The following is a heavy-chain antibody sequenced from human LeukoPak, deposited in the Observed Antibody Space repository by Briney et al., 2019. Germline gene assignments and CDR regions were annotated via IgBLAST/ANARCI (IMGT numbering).Heavy chain of an antibody. Sequence: ASVNVSCKASGYTFTNYVMNWVRQAPGQGLEWMGWINTNTGNPTYAQGFTGRFVFSLDTSVSTAYLQISSLKAEDTAVYYCARDPNYYYDSSGYYGDYWGQGTLVTVSS. D-gene: IGHD3-22*01. CDR1: GYTFTNYV. V-gene: IGHV7-4-1*02. CDR2: INTNTGNP. J-gene: IGHJ4*02. CDR3: ARDPNYYYDSSGYYGDY.